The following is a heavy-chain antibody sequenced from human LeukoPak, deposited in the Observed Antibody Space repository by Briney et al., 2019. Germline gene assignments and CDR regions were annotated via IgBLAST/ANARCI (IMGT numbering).Heavy chain of an antibody. CDR3: ASYGSGSYRFDP. CDR2: IHHSGST. D-gene: IGHD3-10*01. Sequence: PSETLSLTCTVSGDSISSGNYYRSWIRQHPGKGLEWIGYIHHSGSTYYNPSLKSRVIISVDTSKNQFSLKLNSVTAADTAVYYCASYGSGSYRFDPWGQGTLVTVSS. J-gene: IGHJ5*02. CDR1: GDSISSGNYY. V-gene: IGHV4-31*03.